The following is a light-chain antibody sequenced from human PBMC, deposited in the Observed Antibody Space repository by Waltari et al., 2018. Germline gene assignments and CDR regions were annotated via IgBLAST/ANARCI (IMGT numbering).Light chain of an antibody. V-gene: IGKV3-20*01. CDR3: QQYGSSPRT. Sequence: IVLTQSPGTLSLSPGEGATLSCRASQSVTSSYLAWYQQKPGQAPRLLNYGASSRATGIPDRFSGSGSGTDFTLTISRLEPEDFAVYYCQQYGSSPRTFGQGTKLEIK. CDR2: GAS. CDR1: QSVTSSY. J-gene: IGKJ2*01.